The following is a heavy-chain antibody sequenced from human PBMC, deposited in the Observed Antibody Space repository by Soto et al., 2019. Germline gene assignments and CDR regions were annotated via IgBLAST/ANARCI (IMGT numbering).Heavy chain of an antibody. J-gene: IGHJ4*02. CDR1: GFTFNIYA. V-gene: IGHV3-23*01. CDR3: AKASTYEYVWGSFRYYFDH. Sequence: LRLSCAASGFTFNIYAMSWVRQAPGKGLEWVSGISGSGDRTHFVDSLKGRFTISRDNVKNTLYLQMNSLRAEDTAVYYCAKASTYEYVWGSFRYYFDHWGQGALVTVSS. CDR2: ISGSGDRT. D-gene: IGHD3-16*02.